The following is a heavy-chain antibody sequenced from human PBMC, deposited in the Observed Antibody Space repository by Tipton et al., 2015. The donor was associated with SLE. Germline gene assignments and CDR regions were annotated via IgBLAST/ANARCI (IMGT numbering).Heavy chain of an antibody. D-gene: IGHD6-19*01. CDR1: GGSIGNYY. CDR3: ARHDGQWDAFDI. V-gene: IGHV4-59*08. Sequence: GLVKPSETLSLTCTVSGGSIGNYYWSWIRQPPGKGLEWIGYIYYSGSTNYNPSLKSRVTILVDTSKNQFSLMLSSVTAADTAVYYCARHDGQWDAFDIWGQGTMVTVSS. CDR2: IYYSGST. J-gene: IGHJ3*02.